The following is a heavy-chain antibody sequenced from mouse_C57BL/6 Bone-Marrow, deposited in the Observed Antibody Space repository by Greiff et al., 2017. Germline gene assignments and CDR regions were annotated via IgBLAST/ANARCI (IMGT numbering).Heavy chain of an antibody. V-gene: IGHV1-63*01. J-gene: IGHJ1*03. CDR2: MYPGGGYT. CDR1: GYTFTNYW. D-gene: IGHD2-3*01. Sequence: QVQLQQSGAELVRPGTSVKMSCKASGYTFTNYWIGWAKQRPGHGLEWIGDMYPGGGYTNYNEKFKGKATLTADKSSSTAYMQFSSLTSEDSAIYYCARRLLRWYFDVWGTGTTVTVSS. CDR3: ARRLLRWYFDV.